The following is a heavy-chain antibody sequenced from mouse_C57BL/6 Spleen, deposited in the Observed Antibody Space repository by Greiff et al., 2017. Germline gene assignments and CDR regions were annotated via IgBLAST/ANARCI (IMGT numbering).Heavy chain of an antibody. J-gene: IGHJ3*01. CDR2: ISYDGSN. CDR1: GYSITSGYY. CDR3: AKRGGYYWFAY. D-gene: IGHD2-3*01. Sequence: EVQLQESGPGLVKPSQSLSLTCSVTGYSITSGYYWNWIRQFPGNKLEWMGYISYDGSNNYNPSLKNRISITRDTSKNQFFLKLNSVTTEDTATYYCAKRGGYYWFAYWGQGTLVTVSA. V-gene: IGHV3-6*01.